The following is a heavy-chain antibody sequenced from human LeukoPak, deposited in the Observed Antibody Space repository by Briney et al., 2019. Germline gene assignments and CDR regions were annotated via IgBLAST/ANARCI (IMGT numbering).Heavy chain of an antibody. Sequence: GGSLRLSCAASGFTFSSYAMRWVRQAPGKGLEWVASIKQDGSEKYYVGSVKGRFTISRDNAKNSLFLQMDSLRVEDTAVYYCARVDKNRASDYWGQGTLVTVSS. D-gene: IGHD2-2*03. J-gene: IGHJ4*02. V-gene: IGHV3-7*01. CDR1: GFTFSSYA. CDR3: ARVDKNRASDY. CDR2: IKQDGSEK.